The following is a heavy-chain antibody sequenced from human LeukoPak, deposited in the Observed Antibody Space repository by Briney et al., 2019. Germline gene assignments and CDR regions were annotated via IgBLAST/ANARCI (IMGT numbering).Heavy chain of an antibody. Sequence: GGSLRLSCAASGFTFDDYAMHWVRQAPGKGLEWVSGISWNSGSIGYADSVKGRFTISRDSAKNSLYLQMNSLRAEDTALYYCAKDMGYLGYCRGGSCLQPFDIWGQGTMVTVSS. J-gene: IGHJ3*02. V-gene: IGHV3-9*01. CDR3: AKDMGYLGYCRGGSCLQPFDI. CDR2: ISWNSGSI. CDR1: GFTFDDYA. D-gene: IGHD2-15*01.